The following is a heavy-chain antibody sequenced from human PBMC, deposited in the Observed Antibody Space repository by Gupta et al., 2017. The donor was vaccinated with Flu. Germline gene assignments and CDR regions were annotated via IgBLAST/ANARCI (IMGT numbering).Heavy chain of an antibody. V-gene: IGHV3-33*06. CDR1: GFIFSNFG. CDR2: IWHDGSKN. J-gene: IGHJ4*02. CDR3: AKDGGDAAFDY. Sequence: QVQLVESGGNVVQPGRSLRLSCVASGFIFSNFGMDWVRQGPGKGLEWVAGIWHDGSKNSYEDSVKGRFTISRDNSKNTLYLEMNSLRVEDTAVYYCAKDGGDAAFDYWGQGTLVTVSS. D-gene: IGHD2-21*02.